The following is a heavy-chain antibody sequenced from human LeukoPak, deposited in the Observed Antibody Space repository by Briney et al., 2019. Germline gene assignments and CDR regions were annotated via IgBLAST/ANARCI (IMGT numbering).Heavy chain of an antibody. CDR3: AREVAPGGFDY. V-gene: IGHV7-4-1*02. J-gene: IGHJ4*02. CDR1: AYTFTSYA. D-gene: IGHD4-23*01. Sequence: ASVKVSCKASAYTFTSYAMNWVRQAPGQGLEWMGWINTNTGNPTYAQGFTGRFVFSLDTSVSTAYLQISSLTAEDTAVYYCAREVAPGGFDYWGQGTLVTVSS. CDR2: INTNTGNP.